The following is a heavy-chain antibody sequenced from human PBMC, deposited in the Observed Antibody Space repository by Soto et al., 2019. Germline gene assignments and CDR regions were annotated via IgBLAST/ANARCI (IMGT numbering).Heavy chain of an antibody. CDR3: ARDKRRGVAVAATVSDY. V-gene: IGHV3-30-3*01. D-gene: IGHD6-19*01. J-gene: IGHJ4*02. CDR2: ISYDGSNK. CDR1: GFTFSSYA. Sequence: GGSLRLSCAASGFTFSSYALHWVRQAPGKGLEWVALISYDGSNKYCADSVKGRFTISRDNSKNTLYLQMNSLRAEDMAVYYCARDKRRGVAVAATVSDYWGQGTLVTVSS.